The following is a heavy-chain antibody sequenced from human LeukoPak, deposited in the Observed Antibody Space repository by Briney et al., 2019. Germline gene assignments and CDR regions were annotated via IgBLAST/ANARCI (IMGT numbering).Heavy chain of an antibody. V-gene: IGHV4-34*01. CDR2: INHSGST. CDR1: GGSFSGYY. J-gene: IGHJ4*02. Sequence: SETLSLTCAVYGGSFSGYYWSWIRQPPGKGLEWIGEINHSGSTNYNPSLKSRVTVSVDTSKNQFSLKLSSVTAADTAVYYCASNSFDYYGSGSYSVDYWGQGTLVTVSS. CDR3: ASNSFDYYGSGSYSVDY. D-gene: IGHD3-10*01.